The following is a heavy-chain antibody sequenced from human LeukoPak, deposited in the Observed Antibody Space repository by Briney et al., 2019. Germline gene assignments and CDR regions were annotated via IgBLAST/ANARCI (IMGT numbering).Heavy chain of an antibody. D-gene: IGHD3-3*01. CDR1: GVSLSGYY. CDR2: INHSGST. J-gene: IGHJ4*02. V-gene: IGHV4-34*01. Sequence: SETLSLTCAVSGVSLSGYYWGWIRQTPGKGLEWIGEINHSGSTNYNPSLKSRVTISVDTSKNQFSLKLSSVTAADTAVYYCARGTPYYDFWSGYLSPTRLDYWGQGTLVTVSS. CDR3: ARGTPYYDFWSGYLSPTRLDY.